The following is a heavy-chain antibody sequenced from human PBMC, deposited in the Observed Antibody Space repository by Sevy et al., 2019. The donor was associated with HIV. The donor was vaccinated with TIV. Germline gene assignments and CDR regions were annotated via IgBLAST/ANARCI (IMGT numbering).Heavy chain of an antibody. V-gene: IGHV3-15*01. CDR1: GFTFSNAW. D-gene: IGHD6-13*01. CDR3: IPSYGSSPTRYYFDY. J-gene: IGHJ4*02. CDR2: IKSKTDGGTT. Sequence: GGSLRLSCAASGFTFSNAWMSWVRQAPGKGLEWVGRIKSKTDGGTTDYAAPVKGRFTISRDDSKNTLYLQMNSLKTEDTAVYYCIPSYGSSPTRYYFDYWGQGTLVTVSS.